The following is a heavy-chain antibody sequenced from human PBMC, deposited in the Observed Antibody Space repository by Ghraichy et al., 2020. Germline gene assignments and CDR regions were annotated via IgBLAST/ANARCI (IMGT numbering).Heavy chain of an antibody. J-gene: IGHJ4*02. D-gene: IGHD3-10*01. CDR2: SYSGGSR. Sequence: GGSLRLSCAASGFTVSNNYMSWVRQAPGKGLEWVSVSYSGGSRYYAESVKGRFPISRDNSKNTLFLQMNSLRAEDTAVYYCAGEGEGSGSFYNPFDYWGQGTLVTVSS. CDR1: GFTVSNNY. CDR3: AGEGEGSGSFYNPFDY. V-gene: IGHV3-53*01.